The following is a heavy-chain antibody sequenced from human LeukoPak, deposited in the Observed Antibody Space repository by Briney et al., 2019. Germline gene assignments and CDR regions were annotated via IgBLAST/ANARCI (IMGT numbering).Heavy chain of an antibody. D-gene: IGHD6-19*01. Sequence: PSETLSLTCAVYGGSFSGYYWSWIRQPPGKGLEWIGEINHSGSTNYNPSLKSRVTMSVDTSKNQFSLKLSSVTAADTAVYYCARGLSGWFFDYWGQGTLVTVSS. J-gene: IGHJ4*02. V-gene: IGHV4-34*01. CDR2: INHSGST. CDR3: ARGLSGWFFDY. CDR1: GGSFSGYY.